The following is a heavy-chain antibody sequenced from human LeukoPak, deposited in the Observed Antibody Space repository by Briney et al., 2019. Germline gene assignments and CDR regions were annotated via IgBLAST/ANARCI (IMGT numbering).Heavy chain of an antibody. Sequence: ASVKVSCKVSGYTLTELSMHWVRQAPGKGLEWMGGFDPEDGETIYAQKFQGRVTMTEDTSTDTAYMELSSLRSEDTAVYYCATDYGSGNYYHDAFDIWGQGTMVTVSS. V-gene: IGHV1-24*01. CDR3: ATDYGSGNYYHDAFDI. CDR2: FDPEDGET. CDR1: GYTLTELS. D-gene: IGHD3-10*01. J-gene: IGHJ3*02.